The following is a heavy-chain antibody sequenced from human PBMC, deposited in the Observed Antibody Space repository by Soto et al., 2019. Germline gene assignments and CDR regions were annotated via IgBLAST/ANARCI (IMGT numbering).Heavy chain of an antibody. V-gene: IGHV4-34*01. Sequence: QVQLQQWGAGLLKPSETLSLTCAVYGGFVTSGSYYWSWIRQPPGKGLEGIGEMSHSGGTHFNPSLKSRVTISVDTSKNQFTLKMSSVTAANKALYYCARVERGTATTVVDAFDICGPGTMVTVSS. CDR3: ARVERGTATTVVDAFDI. CDR2: MSHSGGT. CDR1: GGFVTSGSYY. D-gene: IGHD1-1*01. J-gene: IGHJ3*02.